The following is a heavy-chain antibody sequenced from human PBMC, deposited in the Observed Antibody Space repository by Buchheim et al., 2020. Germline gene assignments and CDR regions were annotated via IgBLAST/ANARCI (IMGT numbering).Heavy chain of an antibody. Sequence: IQLLESGGGLVQPGGSLRLSCAASGFTFSTYAMNWVRQAPGKGLEWVAVIWYDESHKYYADSVKGRFNISSDNSKTTLYMPMNSLRAEDTAVYYCARDRRGCSSTSCPRDYYMDVWGKGTT. CDR2: IWYDESHK. CDR3: ARDRRGCSSTSCPRDYYMDV. J-gene: IGHJ6*03. CDR1: GFTFSTYA. D-gene: IGHD2-2*01. V-gene: IGHV3-33*08.